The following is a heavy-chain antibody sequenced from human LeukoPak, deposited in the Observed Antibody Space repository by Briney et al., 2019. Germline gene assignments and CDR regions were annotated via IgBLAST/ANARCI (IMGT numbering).Heavy chain of an antibody. D-gene: IGHD2-2*01. V-gene: IGHV3-23*01. CDR2: ISGGGDTT. Sequence: GGSLRLSCAASGFTFAGNAMSWVRQGPGKGLEWVSDISGGGDTTYYADSVKGRFTISRDNSKNTLYLQMNSLRAEDTAVYYCAKGRLVPAALLDYWGQGTLVTVSS. CDR3: AKGRLVPAALLDY. J-gene: IGHJ4*02. CDR1: GFTFAGNA.